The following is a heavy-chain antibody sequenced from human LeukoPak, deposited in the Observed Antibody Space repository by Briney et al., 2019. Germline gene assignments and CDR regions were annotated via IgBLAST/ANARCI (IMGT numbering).Heavy chain of an antibody. D-gene: IGHD6-6*01. CDR1: GFTFSSYW. V-gene: IGHV3-33*08. Sequence: PGGSLRLSCAASGFTFSSYWMSWVRQAPGKGLEWVALVWDDGNEQYYADPVKGRFTISRDNSKNTLYLQMNSLRVEDTAVYYCAREEYSTSFDYWGQGTLVTVSP. CDR3: AREEYSTSFDY. J-gene: IGHJ4*02. CDR2: VWDDGNEQ.